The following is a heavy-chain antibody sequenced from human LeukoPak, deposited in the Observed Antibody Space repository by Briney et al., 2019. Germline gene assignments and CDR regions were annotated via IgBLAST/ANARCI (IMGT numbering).Heavy chain of an antibody. V-gene: IGHV3-21*01. D-gene: IGHD6-19*01. CDR2: ISSSSSYI. CDR3: ARDLRSSGWYEP. J-gene: IGHJ5*02. Sequence: GGSLRLSCAATGFTFSIYAMNWVRQAPGKGLEWVSSISSSSSYIYYADSVKGRFTISRDNAKNSLYLQMNSLRAEDTAVYYCARDLRSSGWYEPWGQGTLVTVSS. CDR1: GFTFSIYA.